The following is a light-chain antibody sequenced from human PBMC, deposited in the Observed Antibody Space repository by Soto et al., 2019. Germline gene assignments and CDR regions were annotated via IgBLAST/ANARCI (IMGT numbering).Light chain of an antibody. CDR1: SSNIGSNY. CDR3: AAWDGSLSAWV. V-gene: IGLV1-47*01. CDR2: ENT. Sequence: QSVLTQPPSASGTPGQRVTISCSGSSSNIGSNYVSWYQQFPATAPKLLIYENTQRPSGVPDRFSGSKSGTSASLAISGLRSEDEADYYCAAWDGSLSAWVFGGGTKLTVL. J-gene: IGLJ3*02.